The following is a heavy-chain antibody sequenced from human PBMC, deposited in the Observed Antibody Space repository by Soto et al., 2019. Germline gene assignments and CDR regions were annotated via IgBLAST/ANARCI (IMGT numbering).Heavy chain of an antibody. CDR3: ARFVRSCSGTTCYTRADV. V-gene: IGHV4-61*01. J-gene: IGHJ6*02. CDR2: IYSSGST. D-gene: IGHD2-2*02. CDR1: GGSVISDTHY. Sequence: SETLSLTCTVPGGSVISDTHYWIWIRQPPGKRLEWIGFIYSSGSTNYNPSLKSRVTMSVDTSKNQFSLKLRSVIVADTAVYHCARFVRSCSGTTCYTRADVWGQGTTVTVSS.